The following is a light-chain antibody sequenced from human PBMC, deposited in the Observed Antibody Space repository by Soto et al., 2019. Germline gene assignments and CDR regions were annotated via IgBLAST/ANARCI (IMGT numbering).Light chain of an antibody. J-gene: IGKJ1*01. CDR1: QSVSGW. V-gene: IGKV1-5*01. CDR3: QQDETFAGT. Sequence: DIQMTQSPSTLSASVGDTVTVTCRASQSVSGWLAWYQQKPGEAPKLLIYDASALPRGVPSRFSGSGSGTKVPLTLASLQPDDFATYSCQQDETFAGTFGPGTKVEI. CDR2: DAS.